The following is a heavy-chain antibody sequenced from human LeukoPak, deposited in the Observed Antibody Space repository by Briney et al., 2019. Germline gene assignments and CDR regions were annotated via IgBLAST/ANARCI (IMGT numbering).Heavy chain of an antibody. J-gene: IGHJ4*02. CDR2: ISSSGSTT. CDR3: AREASYYNLYYDY. Sequence: GSLRLSCAASGFTFSSYEMNWVRQAPGKGLEWVSYISSSGSTTYYADFVKGRFTISRDNAKNPLYLQMNSLRAEDTAVYYCAREASYYNLYYDYWGQGSLVAVSS. V-gene: IGHV3-48*03. D-gene: IGHD3-3*01. CDR1: GFTFSSYE.